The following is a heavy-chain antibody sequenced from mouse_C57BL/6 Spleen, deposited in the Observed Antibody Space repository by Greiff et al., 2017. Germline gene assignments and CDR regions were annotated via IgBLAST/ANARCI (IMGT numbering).Heavy chain of an antibody. CDR2: LYPRSGNT. D-gene: IGHD2-2*01. CDR3: AREGVSTMVTYYFDY. J-gene: IGHJ2*01. V-gene: IGHV1-81*01. Sequence: QVQLQQSGAELARPGASVKLSCKASGYTFTSSGISWVKQRTGQGLEWIGELYPRSGNTYYNAKFKGKATLTADKSSSTASMELRSRTSEDSAVYFCAREGVSTMVTYYFDYWGQGTTLTVSS. CDR1: GYTFTSSG.